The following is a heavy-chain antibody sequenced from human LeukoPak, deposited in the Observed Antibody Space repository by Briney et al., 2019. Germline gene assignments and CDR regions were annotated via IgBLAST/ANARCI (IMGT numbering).Heavy chain of an antibody. J-gene: IGHJ6*03. CDR1: GYTFRSYG. Sequence: ASVKVSCKASGYTFRSYGISWVRQTPGQGLEGMGWISAYNGNTNSAQKIQGRVTMTTDTSTSTAYMELRSLRSDDTAVYYCARGPIIDIVIIPAADDYYYMDVWGKGTTVTVSS. V-gene: IGHV1-18*01. D-gene: IGHD2-2*01. CDR2: ISAYNGNT. CDR3: ARGPIIDIVIIPAADDYYYMDV.